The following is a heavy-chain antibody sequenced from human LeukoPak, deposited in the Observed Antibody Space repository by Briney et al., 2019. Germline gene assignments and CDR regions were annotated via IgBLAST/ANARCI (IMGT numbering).Heavy chain of an antibody. CDR2: ISYDGSNK. V-gene: IGHV3-30*04. CDR3: ARDPSNDYGDSVYFDY. D-gene: IGHD4-17*01. J-gene: IGHJ4*02. Sequence: GRSLRLSCAASGFTFSSYAMLWVRQAPGKGLEWVAVISYDGSNKYYADSVKGRFTISRDNSKNTLYLQMNSLRVEDTAVYYCARDPSNDYGDSVYFDYWGQGTLVTVSS. CDR1: GFTFSSYA.